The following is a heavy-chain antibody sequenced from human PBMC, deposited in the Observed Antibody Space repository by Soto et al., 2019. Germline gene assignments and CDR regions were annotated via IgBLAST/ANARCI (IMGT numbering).Heavy chain of an antibody. CDR1: GGTFSSYA. CDR3: ARSLEGFLEWLFGYGMDV. CDR2: IIPIFGTA. D-gene: IGHD3-3*01. V-gene: IGHV1-69*06. J-gene: IGHJ6*02. Sequence: SVKVSCKASGGTFSSYAISWVRQAPGQGLEWMGGIIPIFGTANYAQKFQGRVTITADKSTSTAYMELSSLRSEDTAVYYCARSLEGFLEWLFGYGMDVWGQGTRVTVSS.